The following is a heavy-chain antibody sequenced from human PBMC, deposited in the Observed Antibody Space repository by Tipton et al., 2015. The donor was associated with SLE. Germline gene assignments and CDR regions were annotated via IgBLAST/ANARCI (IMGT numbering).Heavy chain of an antibody. Sequence: QLVQSGPEVKKPGASVKVSCKASGYTFTSNDIVWVRQAPGQGLEWMGWMIPNSGNTASAQKFQGRLIMTRSTSMTTAYMELSSLRSEDAAVYYCATVEPRSWAFDFWGQGTLVTVSS. CDR2: MIPNSGNT. CDR3: ATVEPRSWAFDF. J-gene: IGHJ4*02. D-gene: IGHD1-26*01. V-gene: IGHV1-8*01. CDR1: GYTFTSND.